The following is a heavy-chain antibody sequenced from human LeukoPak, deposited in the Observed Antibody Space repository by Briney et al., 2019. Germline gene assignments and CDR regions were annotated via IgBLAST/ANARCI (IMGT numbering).Heavy chain of an antibody. J-gene: IGHJ4*02. D-gene: IGHD4-23*01. CDR1: GFTFSTFA. Sequence: GGSLSLSCAGSGFTFSTFAMRWVRQAPGKGLDWLSSIGGGGDAHYADSAKGRFPISRDNAQSPLSLQMNNPRSEDTAIYYCSRGAGGGPDDYWGQGIMVTVSS. V-gene: IGHV3-23*01. CDR3: SRGAGGGPDDY. CDR2: IGGGGDA.